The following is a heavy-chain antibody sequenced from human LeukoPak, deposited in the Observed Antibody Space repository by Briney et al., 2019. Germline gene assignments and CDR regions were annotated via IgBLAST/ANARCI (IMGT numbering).Heavy chain of an antibody. D-gene: IGHD3-22*01. CDR2: TSAYNGNT. CDR1: GYTFTSYG. V-gene: IGHV1-18*01. J-gene: IGHJ4*02. Sequence: ASVKVSCKASGYTFTSYGISWVRQAPGQGLEWMGWTSAYNGNTNYAQKLQGRVTMTTDTSTSTAYMELRSLRSDDTAVYYCARLGPTYYYDSSGSGQLDYWGQGTLVTVSS. CDR3: ARLGPTYYYDSSGSGQLDY.